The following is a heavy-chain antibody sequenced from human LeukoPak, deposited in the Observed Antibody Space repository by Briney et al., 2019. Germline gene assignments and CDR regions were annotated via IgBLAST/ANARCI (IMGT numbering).Heavy chain of an antibody. D-gene: IGHD2-15*01. CDR3: AKDCSF. CDR2: ISGSGGAT. CDR1: GFTFSNYA. V-gene: IGHV3-23*01. Sequence: PGASLRLSCVGSGFTFSNYAMSWVRQAPGKGLEWVSAISGSGGATYYADSVKGRFTISRDNSRNTLCLRMNSLRAEDTAVYYCAKDCSFWGQGTLVTVSS. J-gene: IGHJ4*02.